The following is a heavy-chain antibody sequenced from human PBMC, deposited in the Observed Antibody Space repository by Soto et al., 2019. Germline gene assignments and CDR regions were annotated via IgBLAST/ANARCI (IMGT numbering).Heavy chain of an antibody. CDR1: GGTFSSYA. J-gene: IGHJ6*02. CDR3: ARSQGTSTSLEIYYYYSYGMDG. CDR2: IIPISGTA. D-gene: IGHD2-2*01. Sequence: QVQLVQSGAEVKKPGASVKVSCKASGGTFSSYAISWVRQAPGQGLEWRGGIIPISGTANYAQKFLGRVTITADESTSTAYMELSRLRSEDTAVYYCARSQGTSTSLEIYYYYSYGMDGWGQGPTVPVSS. V-gene: IGHV1-69*01.